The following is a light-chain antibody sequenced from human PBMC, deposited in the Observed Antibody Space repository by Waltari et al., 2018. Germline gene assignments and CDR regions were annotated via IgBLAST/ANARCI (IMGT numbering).Light chain of an antibody. CDR1: KLGAKH. Sequence: SYEVIQSPSLSVSPGPTVTTTCPGDKLGAKHVHWNQHKPGQSPVVVIYQDSSGPSGIPERFSGSNSGNTATLTISGNQPIDEAEYYCQAWHSSTVVFGGGTKLTVL. V-gene: IGLV3-1*01. CDR2: QDS. CDR3: QAWHSSTVV. J-gene: IGLJ2*01.